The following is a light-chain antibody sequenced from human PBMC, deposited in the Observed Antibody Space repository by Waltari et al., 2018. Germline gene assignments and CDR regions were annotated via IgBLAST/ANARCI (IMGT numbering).Light chain of an antibody. CDR1: QTISRY. V-gene: IGKV1-39*01. Sequence: DIQMTQSPSSRSASVGDRVTITCRASQTISRYLNWYQQKPGKAPNLLIYAASGMQSGVPSRFSGSGSGRDFTLIITSLQPEDFATYYCQQSYSFTRTFGQGTKVEIK. CDR2: AAS. CDR3: QQSYSFTRT. J-gene: IGKJ1*01.